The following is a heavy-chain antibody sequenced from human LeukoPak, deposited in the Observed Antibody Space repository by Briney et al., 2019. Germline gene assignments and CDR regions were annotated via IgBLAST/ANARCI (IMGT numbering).Heavy chain of an antibody. CDR1: GVSISTDY. J-gene: IGHJ4*02. V-gene: IGHV4-59*01. CDR3: ARDAGATAY. CDR2: IHYSGST. D-gene: IGHD4/OR15-4a*01. Sequence: SETLSLTCTVFGVSISTDYWTWVRQPPGKGLEWIGYIHYSGSTSYNPSLKSRVTISVDTSKNQFSLKLTSVTSADTAVCYCARDAGATAYWGQGALVTVSS.